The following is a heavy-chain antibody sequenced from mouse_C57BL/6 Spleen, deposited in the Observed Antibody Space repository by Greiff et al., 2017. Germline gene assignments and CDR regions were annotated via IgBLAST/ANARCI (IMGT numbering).Heavy chain of an antibody. CDR1: GFTFSNYW. CDR2: IRLKSDNYAT. D-gene: IGHD1-1*01. Sequence: EVQGVESGGGLVQPGGSMKLSCVASGFTFSNYWMNWVRQSPEKGLEWVAQIRLKSDNYATHYAESVKGRFPISRDDSKSSVYLQMNNLRAEDTGIYYCTRHYGSSYVGYFDVWGTGTTVTVSS. CDR3: TRHYGSSYVGYFDV. J-gene: IGHJ1*03. V-gene: IGHV6-3*01.